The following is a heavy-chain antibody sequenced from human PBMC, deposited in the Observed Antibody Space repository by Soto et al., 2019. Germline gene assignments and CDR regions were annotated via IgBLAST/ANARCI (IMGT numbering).Heavy chain of an antibody. CDR2: IYHSGST. CDR1: GGSISSSNW. Sequence: QVPLQESGPGLVKPSGTLSLTCAVSGGSISSSNWWSWVRQPPGKGLVWIGEIYHSGSTNYNPSLKSRVTISVDKSKHQFSLKLSSVTAADTAVYYCATDTLVNFYDYDYGMDVWGQGTTFTVSS. CDR3: ATDTLVNFYDYDYGMDV. V-gene: IGHV4-4*02. D-gene: IGHD1-7*01. J-gene: IGHJ6*02.